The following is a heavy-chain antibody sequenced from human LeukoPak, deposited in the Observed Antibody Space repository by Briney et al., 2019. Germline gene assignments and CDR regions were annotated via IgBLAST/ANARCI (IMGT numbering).Heavy chain of an antibody. CDR1: EFTFSNYA. V-gene: IGHV3-23*01. CDR2: ISGSGGYT. J-gene: IGHJ4*02. Sequence: GGSLRLSCAASEFTFSNYAMSWVRQAPGKGLEWVSAISGSGGYTYYADSVKGRFTISRDNSENRLYMQMNSLRAEDTAVYYCAKTYFGGSGSYFYDYWGQGTLVTVSS. D-gene: IGHD3-10*01. CDR3: AKTYFGGSGSYFYDY.